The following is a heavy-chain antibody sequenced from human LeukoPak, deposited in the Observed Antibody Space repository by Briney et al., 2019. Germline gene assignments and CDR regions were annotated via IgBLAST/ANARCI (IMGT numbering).Heavy chain of an antibody. D-gene: IGHD2-15*01. Sequence: GGSLRLSCAASGFTFSSYAMSWVRQAPGKGLEWVSAISGGGGSTYYADSVKGRFTISRDNSKNTLYLQMNSLRAEDTAVYYCAKDGSPIVVVVAADYFDYWGQGTLVTVSS. CDR2: ISGGGGST. CDR1: GFTFSSYA. CDR3: AKDGSPIVVVVAADYFDY. J-gene: IGHJ4*02. V-gene: IGHV3-23*01.